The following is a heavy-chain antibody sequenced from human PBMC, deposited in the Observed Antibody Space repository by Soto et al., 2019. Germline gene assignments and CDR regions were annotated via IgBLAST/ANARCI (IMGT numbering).Heavy chain of an antibody. CDR1: GFTFSFYS. CDR3: ARDLWDDYGDYMGAFDI. J-gene: IGHJ3*02. CDR2: ISFNPSYI. V-gene: IGHV3-21*01. Sequence: EVQLVESGGGLVKPGGSLRLSCAASGFTFSFYSMHWVRQAPGKGLEWVSSISFNPSYIYYADSVKGRFTISRDNAKNSLYLQMNSLRAEDTAVYYCARDLWDDYGDYMGAFDIWGQGTMVTVSS. D-gene: IGHD4-17*01.